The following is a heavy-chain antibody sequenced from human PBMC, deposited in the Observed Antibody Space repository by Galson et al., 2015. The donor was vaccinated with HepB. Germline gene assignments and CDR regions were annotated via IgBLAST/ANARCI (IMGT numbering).Heavy chain of an antibody. CDR3: ARTRPDYDYVWGSYRPTGANDY. CDR1: GFSLSTSGMC. D-gene: IGHD3-16*02. CDR2: IDWDDDK. V-gene: IGHV2-70*11. J-gene: IGHJ4*02. Sequence: PALVKPTQTLTLTCTFSGFSLSTSGMCVSWIRQPPGKALEWLARIDWDDDKYYSTSLKTRLTISKDTSKNQVVLTMTNMDPADTATYYCARTRPDYDYVWGSYRPTGANDYWGQGTLVTVSS.